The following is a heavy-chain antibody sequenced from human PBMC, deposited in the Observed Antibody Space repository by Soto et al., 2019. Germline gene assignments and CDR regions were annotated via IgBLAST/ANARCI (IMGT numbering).Heavy chain of an antibody. CDR3: ARGRSVAGKKFDY. CDR2: INTNNGDT. J-gene: IGHJ4*02. V-gene: IGHV1-2*02. D-gene: IGHD6-19*01. Sequence: QVQLVQSGAEVKKPGASVKVSCKASGYIFTEYHIHWVRQAPGQGLEFMGWINTNNGDTNYAQKFQGRVTMTRDTSITTAYMELSRLRSDDTAVYYCARGRSVAGKKFDYWGQGTLVTVSS. CDR1: GYIFTEYH.